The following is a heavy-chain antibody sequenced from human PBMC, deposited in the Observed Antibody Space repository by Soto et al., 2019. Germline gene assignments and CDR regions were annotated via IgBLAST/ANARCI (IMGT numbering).Heavy chain of an antibody. J-gene: IGHJ3*02. D-gene: IGHD5-12*01. CDR2: IYSGGST. Sequence: GESLKISCAASGFTVSSNYMSWVRQAPGKGLEWVSVIYSGGSTYYADSVKGRFTISRDNSKNTLYLQMNSLRAEDTAVYYCARDKGGDGYNYGGAFDIWGQGTMVTVSS. CDR1: GFTVSSNY. CDR3: ARDKGGDGYNYGGAFDI. V-gene: IGHV3-66*01.